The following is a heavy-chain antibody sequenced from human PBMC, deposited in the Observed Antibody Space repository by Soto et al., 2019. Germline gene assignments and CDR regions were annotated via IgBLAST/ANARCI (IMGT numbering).Heavy chain of an antibody. CDR2: IYPGDSDT. J-gene: IGHJ3*02. Sequence: PGESLKISCKGSGYSFTSYWIGWVRQMPGKGLEWMGIIYPGDSDTRYSPSFQGQVTSSADKSISTAYLQWSSLKASDTAMYYCAATYYYDSSGRGGHAFDIWGQGTMVTVSS. CDR3: AATYYYDSSGRGGHAFDI. V-gene: IGHV5-51*01. D-gene: IGHD3-22*01. CDR1: GYSFTSYW.